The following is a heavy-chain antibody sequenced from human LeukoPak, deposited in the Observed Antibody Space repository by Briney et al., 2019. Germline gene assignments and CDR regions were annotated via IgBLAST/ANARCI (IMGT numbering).Heavy chain of an antibody. CDR1: GGSFSGYY. Sequence: SETLSLTCAVYGGSFSGYYWSWIRQPPGKGLEWIGEINHSGSTNYNPSLKSRVTISVDTSKNQFSLKLSSVTAAGTAVYYCARLVGVVNYGSGSYYQVYYFDYWGQGTLVTVSS. CDR3: ARLVGVVNYGSGSYYQVYYFDY. CDR2: INHSGST. J-gene: IGHJ4*02. D-gene: IGHD3-10*01. V-gene: IGHV4-34*01.